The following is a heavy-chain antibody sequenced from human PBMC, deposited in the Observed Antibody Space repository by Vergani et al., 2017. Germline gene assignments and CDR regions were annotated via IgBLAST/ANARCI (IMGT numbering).Heavy chain of an antibody. CDR2: IYSGGST. D-gene: IGHD1-26*01. CDR1: GFTFSSYA. CDR3: AREEEIVGALYGMDV. V-gene: IGHV3-66*01. J-gene: IGHJ6*02. Sequence: VQLVESGGGVVQPGRSLRLSCAASGFTFSSYAMHWVRQAPGKGLEWVSVIYSGGSTYYADSVKGRFTISRDNSKNTLYLQMNSLRAEDTAVYYCAREEEIVGALYGMDVWGQGTTVTVSS.